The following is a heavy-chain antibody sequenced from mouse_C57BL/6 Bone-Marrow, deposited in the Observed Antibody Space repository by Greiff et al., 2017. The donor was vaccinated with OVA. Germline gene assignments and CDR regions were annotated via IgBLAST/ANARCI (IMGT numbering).Heavy chain of an antibody. J-gene: IGHJ4*01. CDR2: INPSNGGT. V-gene: IGHV1-53*01. CDR1: GYTFTSYW. D-gene: IGHD1-1*01. CDR3: ANTVVATDYYAMDY. Sequence: QVHVKQPGTELVKPGASVKLSCKASGYTFTSYWMHWVKQRPGQGLEWIGNINPSNGGTNYNEKFKSKATLTVDKSSSTAYMQLSSLTSEDSADYYCANTVVATDYYAMDYWGQGTSVTVSS.